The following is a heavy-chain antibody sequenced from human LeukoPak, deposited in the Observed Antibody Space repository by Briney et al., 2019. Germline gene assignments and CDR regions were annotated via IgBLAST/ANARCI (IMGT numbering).Heavy chain of an antibody. CDR2: IKQDGSEK. CDR3: ARDLEGSSWPMDY. CDR1: GFTFSSYA. Sequence: PGGSLRLSCAASGFTFSSYAMSWVRQAPGKGLEWVANIKQDGSEKYYVDSVKGRFTISRDNAKNSLYLQMNSLRAEDTAVYYCARDLEGSSWPMDYWGQGTLVTVSS. D-gene: IGHD6-13*01. V-gene: IGHV3-7*01. J-gene: IGHJ4*02.